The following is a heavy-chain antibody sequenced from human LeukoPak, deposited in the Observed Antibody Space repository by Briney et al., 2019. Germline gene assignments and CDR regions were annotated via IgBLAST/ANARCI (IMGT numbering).Heavy chain of an antibody. Sequence: QPGGSLRLSCAASGFTFSSYEMNWVRQAPGKGLEWVSYISSTGNTIYYADSVKGRFTISRDNSKNTLYLQMNSLRAEDTAVYYCFFPGVTGKVYWGQGTLVTVSS. V-gene: IGHV3-48*03. J-gene: IGHJ4*02. D-gene: IGHD1-20*01. CDR3: FFPGVTGKVY. CDR2: ISSTGNTI. CDR1: GFTFSSYE.